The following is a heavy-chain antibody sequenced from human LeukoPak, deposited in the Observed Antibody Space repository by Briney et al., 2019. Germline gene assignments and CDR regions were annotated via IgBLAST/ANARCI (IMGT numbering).Heavy chain of an antibody. Sequence: ASVKVSCKASGYTFTSYYMHWVRQAPGQGLEWMGIINPSGGSTSYAQKFQGRVTITRNTSISTAYMELSSLRSEDTAVYYCARAREGTSDGLVSYYYYMDVWGKGTTVTVSS. CDR1: GYTFTSYY. J-gene: IGHJ6*03. V-gene: IGHV1-46*01. D-gene: IGHD2-2*01. CDR3: ARAREGTSDGLVSYYYYMDV. CDR2: INPSGGST.